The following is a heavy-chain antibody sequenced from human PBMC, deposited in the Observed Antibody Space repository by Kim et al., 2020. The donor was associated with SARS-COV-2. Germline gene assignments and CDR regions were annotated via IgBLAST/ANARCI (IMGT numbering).Heavy chain of an antibody. J-gene: IGHJ4*02. CDR3: AKSRSKLPDY. D-gene: IGHD1-26*01. V-gene: IGHV3-23*01. Sequence: GGSLRLSCAASGFTFSRYAMSWVRQSPGKGLEWVSAISGSGRSTYYADSVQGRFTISRDHSKNTLYLQMNSLRAEDTAVYYCAKSRSKLPDYWGQGTLVTVSS. CDR1: GFTFSRYA. CDR2: ISGSGRST.